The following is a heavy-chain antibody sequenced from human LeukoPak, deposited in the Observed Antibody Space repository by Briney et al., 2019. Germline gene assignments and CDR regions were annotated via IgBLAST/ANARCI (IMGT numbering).Heavy chain of an antibody. CDR1: GFTFSRYA. CDR3: AKDHGDYYFDY. J-gene: IGHJ4*02. D-gene: IGHD4-17*01. V-gene: IGHV3-23*01. Sequence: GSLRLSCAASGFTFSRYAMSWVRQAPGKGLEWVSAISGSGGSTYYADSVKGRFTISRDDSKNTLYLQMNSLRAEDTAVYYCAKDHGDYYFDYWGQGTLVTVSS. CDR2: ISGSGGST.